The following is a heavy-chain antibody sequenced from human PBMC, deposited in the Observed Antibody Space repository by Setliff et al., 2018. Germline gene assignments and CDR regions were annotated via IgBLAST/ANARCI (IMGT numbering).Heavy chain of an antibody. CDR3: ARDLVDYNGLGSYYSAY. V-gene: IGHV1-18*01. Sequence: ASVKVSCKASGYTFTSYGINWVRQAPGQGLEWMGWISAYNGNTNYAQKLQGRVTMTTDTSTSTTHMELRSLRSDDTAVYYCARDLVDYNGLGSYYSAYWGQGTQVTVSS. CDR1: GYTFTSYG. J-gene: IGHJ4*02. CDR2: ISAYNGNT. D-gene: IGHD3-10*01.